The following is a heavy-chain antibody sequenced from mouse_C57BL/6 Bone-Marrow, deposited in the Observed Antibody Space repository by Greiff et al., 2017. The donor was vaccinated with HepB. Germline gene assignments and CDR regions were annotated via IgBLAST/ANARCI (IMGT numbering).Heavy chain of an antibody. CDR2: IDPSDSYT. CDR3: ARDGSSYAYYFDY. D-gene: IGHD1-1*01. CDR1: GYTFTSYW. J-gene: IGHJ2*01. V-gene: IGHV1-50*01. Sequence: QVQLQQPGAELVKPGASVKLSCKASGYTFTSYWMQWVKQRPGQGLEWIGEIDPSDSYTNYNQKFKGKATLTVDTSSSTAYMQLSSLTSEDSAVDYCARDGSSYAYYFDYGGQGTTLTVSS.